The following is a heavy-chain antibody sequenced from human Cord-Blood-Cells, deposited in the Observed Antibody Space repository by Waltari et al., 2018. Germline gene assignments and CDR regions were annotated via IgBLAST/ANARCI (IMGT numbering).Heavy chain of an antibody. CDR1: GYTFTSYD. J-gene: IGHJ3*02. D-gene: IGHD1-20*01. CDR3: ARDFNWNDAFDI. Sequence: QVQLVQSGAEVKKPGASVKVSCKASGYTFTSYDLTWVRQATGQGLEWMGWMNPNSGNTGYAQKFQGRVTMTRNTSISTAYMELSSLRSEDTAVYYCARDFNWNDAFDIWGQGTMVTVSS. CDR2: MNPNSGNT. V-gene: IGHV1-8*01.